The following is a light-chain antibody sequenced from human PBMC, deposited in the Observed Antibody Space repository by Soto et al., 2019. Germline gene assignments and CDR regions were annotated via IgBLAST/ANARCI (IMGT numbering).Light chain of an antibody. CDR2: GNT. J-gene: IGLJ1*01. CDR1: SSNIGAGHD. CDR3: QSYDSSLSVYV. Sequence: QSVLTQPPSVSGAPGQRVTISCTGSSSNIGAGHDVHWYQQLPGTAPKLLISGNTKRPSGVPDRFSGSKSGTSASLAITGLQAEDEADYHCQSYDSSLSVYVFGSGTKLTVL. V-gene: IGLV1-40*01.